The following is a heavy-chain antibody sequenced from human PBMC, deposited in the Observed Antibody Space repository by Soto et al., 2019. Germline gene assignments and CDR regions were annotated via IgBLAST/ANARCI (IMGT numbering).Heavy chain of an antibody. CDR2: IYPGDSDT. Sequence: GESLKISGKGSGYSFTSYWIGWVRQMPGKGLEWMGIIYPGDSDTRYSPSFQGQVTIPADKSVSTAYLQWSSLKASDTAMYYCARAMVRGKNYYGVDVWGQGTTVTAP. CDR3: ARAMVRGKNYYGVDV. J-gene: IGHJ6*02. CDR1: GYSFTSYW. V-gene: IGHV5-51*01. D-gene: IGHD3-10*01.